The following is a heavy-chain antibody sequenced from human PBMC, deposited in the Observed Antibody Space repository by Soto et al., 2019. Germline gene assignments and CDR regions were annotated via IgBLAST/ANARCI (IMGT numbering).Heavy chain of an antibody. CDR1: GYSFTSYW. J-gene: IGHJ3*02. CDR3: ARPAGVDTTMAPAAIDT. Sequence: PGESLKISCKGSGYSFTSYWIGWVRQMPGKGLEWMGIIYPGDSDTRYSPSLQGQVTISVDKSISTAYLQWSSLKASDTAMYYCARPAGVDTTMAPAAIDTWGQGTMVTVSS. V-gene: IGHV5-51*01. CDR2: IYPGDSDT. D-gene: IGHD5-18*01.